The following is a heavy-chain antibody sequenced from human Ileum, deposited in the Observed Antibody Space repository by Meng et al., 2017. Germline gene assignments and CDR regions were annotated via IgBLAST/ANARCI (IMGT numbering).Heavy chain of an antibody. CDR2: IYYSGST. J-gene: IGHJ3*02. V-gene: IGHV4-59*01. Sequence: QVQVQESGPGVVKPSATLSLTCTVSGGSISSYYWSWIRQPPGKGLEWIGYIYYSGSTNYNPSLKSRVTISVDTSKNQFSLKLSSVTAADTAVYYCAGGLTISAFDIWGQGTMVTVSS. CDR3: AGGLTISAFDI. CDR1: GGSISSYY. D-gene: IGHD3-10*01.